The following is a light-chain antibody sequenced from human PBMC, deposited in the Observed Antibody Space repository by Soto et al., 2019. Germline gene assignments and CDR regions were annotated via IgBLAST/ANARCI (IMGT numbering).Light chain of an antibody. CDR3: RQYGSSPFT. J-gene: IGKJ5*01. CDR1: QSLSSSY. CDR2: GAS. Sequence: EIVLTQSPGTLSLSPRERATLSCRASQSLSSSYLAWYQQKPGQAPRLLIYGASSRATGIPDRFSGSGSGTDFTLSISRLEPEDFAVYYCRQYGSSPFTFGQGTRLEIK. V-gene: IGKV3-20*01.